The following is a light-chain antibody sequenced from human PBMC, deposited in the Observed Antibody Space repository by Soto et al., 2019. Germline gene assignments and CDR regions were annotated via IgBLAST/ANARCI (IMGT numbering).Light chain of an antibody. CDR2: EGS. V-gene: IGLV2-23*01. J-gene: IGLJ1*01. CDR3: CSYAGSSTFYV. Sequence: SLLTQPASLSGAPGQAITISCPGNSSDVGSYNLVSWYQQHPGKAPKLMIYEGSKRPSGVSIRFSGSKSGNTASLTISGLQAEDEADYYCCSYAGSSTFYVFGTGTKVTVL. CDR1: SSDVGSYNL.